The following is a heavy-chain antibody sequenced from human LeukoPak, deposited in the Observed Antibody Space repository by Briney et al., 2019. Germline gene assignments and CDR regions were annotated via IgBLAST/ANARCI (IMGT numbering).Heavy chain of an antibody. V-gene: IGHV4-34*01. Sequence: PSETLSLTCAVYGGSFSGYYWSWIRQPPGRGLEWIGEINHSGSTNYNPSLKSRVTISVDTSKNQFSLKLSSVTAADTAVYYCARGQGGATPRYYYGMDVWGQGTTVTVSS. CDR3: ARGQGGATPRYYYGMDV. CDR1: GGSFSGYY. J-gene: IGHJ6*02. D-gene: IGHD1-26*01. CDR2: INHSGST.